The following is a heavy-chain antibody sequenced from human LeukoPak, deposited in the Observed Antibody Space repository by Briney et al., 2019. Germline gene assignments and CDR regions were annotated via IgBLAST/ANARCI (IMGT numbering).Heavy chain of an antibody. Sequence: SETLSLTCTVSGGSITSSTYYWGCLRHPPGEGLEWIGSIYYSGSTYYNPSLKSRVTISVDTSKNQFSLRLSSVTAADTAVYYCARLPTGTMDVWGQGTTVTVSS. D-gene: IGHD1-14*01. CDR3: ARLPTGTMDV. V-gene: IGHV4-39*01. CDR2: IYYSGST. CDR1: GGSITSSTYY. J-gene: IGHJ6*02.